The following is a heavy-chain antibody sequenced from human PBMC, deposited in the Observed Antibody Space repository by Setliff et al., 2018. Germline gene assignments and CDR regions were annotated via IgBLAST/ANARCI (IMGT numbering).Heavy chain of an antibody. CDR2: ISAYTGRA. CDR1: GGSIRSGNDL. D-gene: IGHD4-4*01. J-gene: IGHJ3*02. Sequence: SETLSLTCTVSGGSIRSGNDLCSWLRQSPGKGLEWIAYISAYTGRAYYNPSLQSRAALSADTSKSQFSLRLTSVTAADTAVYYCAREVIDPVSSDAFDIWGQGRMVTVSS. V-gene: IGHV4-30-4*01. CDR3: AREVIDPVSSDAFDI.